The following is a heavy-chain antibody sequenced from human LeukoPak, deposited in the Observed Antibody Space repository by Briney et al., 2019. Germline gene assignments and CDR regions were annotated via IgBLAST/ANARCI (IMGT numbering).Heavy chain of an antibody. CDR2: ISGTGGST. D-gene: IGHD6-19*01. CDR1: GFTFSSYA. Sequence: GGSLRLSCVASGFTFSSYAMTWVRQAPGKGLEWVSGISGTGGSTYYADSVKGRFTISRDNSKNMLYLQMNSLTVGDTAEYYCAKAKGSGLKWYFDYWGQGTLVTVSS. V-gene: IGHV3-23*01. J-gene: IGHJ4*02. CDR3: AKAKGSGLKWYFDY.